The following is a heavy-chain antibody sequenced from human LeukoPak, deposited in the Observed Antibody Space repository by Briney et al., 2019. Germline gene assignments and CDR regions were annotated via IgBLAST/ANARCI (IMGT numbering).Heavy chain of an antibody. D-gene: IGHD6-6*01. CDR3: ARVGRIAARGPSETDY. Sequence: ASVKVSCKASGYTCTSYGISWVRQAPGQGLEWMGWISAYNGNTNYAQKLQGRVTMTTDTSTSTAYMELRSLRSDDTAVYYCARVGRIAARGPSETDYWGQGTLVTVSS. V-gene: IGHV1-18*01. J-gene: IGHJ4*02. CDR2: ISAYNGNT. CDR1: GYTCTSYG.